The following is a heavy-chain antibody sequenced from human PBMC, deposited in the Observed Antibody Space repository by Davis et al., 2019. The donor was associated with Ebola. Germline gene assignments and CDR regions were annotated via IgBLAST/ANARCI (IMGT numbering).Heavy chain of an antibody. J-gene: IGHJ4*02. CDR1: GFTFSSYE. V-gene: IGHV3-48*03. D-gene: IGHD6-13*01. CDR3: VKGGWQQYFDY. Sequence: PGGSLRLSCAASGFTFSSYEMNWVRQAPGKGLEWVSYISSSGSTIYYADSVKGRFTISRDNSKNTLYLQMNSLRAEDTAVYYCVKGGWQQYFDYWGQGTLVTVSS. CDR2: ISSSGSTI.